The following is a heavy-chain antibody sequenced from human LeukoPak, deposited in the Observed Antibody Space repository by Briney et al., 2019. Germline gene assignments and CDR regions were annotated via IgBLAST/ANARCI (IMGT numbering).Heavy chain of an antibody. D-gene: IGHD6-13*01. CDR2: ISYDGSYK. Sequence: GGSLRLSCAASGFTFSNYGMHWVRQAPGKGLEWVAFISYDGSYKYYADSVKGRFTISRDNSKNTLYLQMNSLRAEDTAVYYCARADSIAAAGTVWFDPWGQGTLVTVSS. V-gene: IGHV3-30*03. CDR3: ARADSIAAAGTVWFDP. J-gene: IGHJ5*02. CDR1: GFTFSNYG.